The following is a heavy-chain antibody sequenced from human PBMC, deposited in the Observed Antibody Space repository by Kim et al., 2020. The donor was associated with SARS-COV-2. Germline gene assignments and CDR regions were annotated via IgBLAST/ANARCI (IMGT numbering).Heavy chain of an antibody. CDR2: IYYSGST. CDR3: ANIHYDILTGYIFDP. V-gene: IGHV4-39*07. J-gene: IGHJ5*02. D-gene: IGHD3-9*01. CDR1: GGSISSSSYY. Sequence: SETLSLTCTVSGGSISSSSYYWGWIRQPPGKGLEWIGSIYYSGSTYYNPSLKSRVTISVDTSKNQFSLKLSSVTAADTAVYYCANIHYDILTGYIFDPWGQGTLVTVSS.